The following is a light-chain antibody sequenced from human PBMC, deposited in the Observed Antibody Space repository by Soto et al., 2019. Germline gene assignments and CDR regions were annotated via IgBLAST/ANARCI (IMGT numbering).Light chain of an antibody. CDR1: QGISSY. Sequence: DIQLTQSPAFMSGSVGDSVTITCRASQGISSYLAWYQQKPGKDPKLLIYAASTLQSGVPLRFSGSGSGTSFNLTISRLQTEDFATYYCQQLLSYPITFGQGTRLEI. V-gene: IGKV1-9*01. CDR2: AAS. J-gene: IGKJ5*01. CDR3: QQLLSYPIT.